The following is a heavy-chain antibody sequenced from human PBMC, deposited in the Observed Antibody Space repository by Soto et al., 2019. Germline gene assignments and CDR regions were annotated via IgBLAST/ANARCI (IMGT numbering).Heavy chain of an antibody. D-gene: IGHD2-2*01. CDR3: ARYCSSTSCPRKLFDY. Sequence: PSETLSLTCTVSGGSISSYYWSWIRQPPGKGLEWIGYIYYSGSTNYNPSLKSRVTISVDTSKNQFSLKLSSVTAADTAVYYCARYCSSTSCPRKLFDYSGQGTLDPVSS. CDR1: GGSISSYY. V-gene: IGHV4-59*08. CDR2: IYYSGST. J-gene: IGHJ4*02.